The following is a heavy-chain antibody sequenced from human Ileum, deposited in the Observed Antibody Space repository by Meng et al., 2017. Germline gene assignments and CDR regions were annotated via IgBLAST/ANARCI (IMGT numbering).Heavy chain of an antibody. J-gene: IGHJ6*02. CDR3: ASHMVTFHYYGMDV. D-gene: IGHD3-16*01. Sequence: GGSLRLSCAASGFTFSSYEMNWVRQAPGKGLEWVSYISSSGSTIYYADSVKGRFTISRDNAKNSLYLQMNSLRAEDTAVYYCASHMVTFHYYGMDVWGQGTTVTVSS. V-gene: IGHV3-48*03. CDR1: GFTFSSYE. CDR2: ISSSGSTI.